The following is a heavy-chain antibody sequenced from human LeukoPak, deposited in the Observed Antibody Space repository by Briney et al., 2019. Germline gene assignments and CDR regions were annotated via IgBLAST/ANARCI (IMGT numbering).Heavy chain of an antibody. D-gene: IGHD1-26*01. CDR1: GFTFSSYG. CDR2: ISYDGSNK. Sequence: PGGTLRLSCAASGFTFSSYGMHWVRQAPGKGLEWVAVISYDGSNKYYADSVKGRFTISRDNSKNTLYLQMNSLRAEDTAVYYCAKGSNRQWELLSWGQGTLVTVSS. V-gene: IGHV3-30*18. CDR3: AKGSNRQWELLS. J-gene: IGHJ5*02.